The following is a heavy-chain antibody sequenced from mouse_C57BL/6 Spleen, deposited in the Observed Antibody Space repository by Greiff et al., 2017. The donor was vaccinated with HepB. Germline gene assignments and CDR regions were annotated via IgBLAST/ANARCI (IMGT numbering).Heavy chain of an antibody. Sequence: EVMLVESGGGLVKPGGSLKLSCAASGFTFSSYAMSWVRQTPEKRLEWVATISDGGSYTYYPDNVKGRFTISRDKAKNNLYLQMSHLKSEATAMYDCARVDIYYGSLAYWGQGTLVTVSA. CDR1: GFTFSSYA. CDR3: ARVDIYYGSLAY. CDR2: ISDGGSYT. J-gene: IGHJ3*01. V-gene: IGHV5-4*03. D-gene: IGHD2-2*01.